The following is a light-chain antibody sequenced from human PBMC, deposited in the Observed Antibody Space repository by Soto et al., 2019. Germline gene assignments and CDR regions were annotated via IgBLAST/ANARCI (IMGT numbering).Light chain of an antibody. Sequence: TLSAGARRSVSGYIGWYQQKPGQAPRLLIYADSNRATGIPARFSGSGSGTDLPLSFSDLEPQEFALYYCSQYGSSPRKFGQGTKVDI. CDR3: SQYGSSPRK. J-gene: IGKJ1*01. CDR1: RSVSGY. CDR2: ADS. V-gene: IGKV3-20*01.